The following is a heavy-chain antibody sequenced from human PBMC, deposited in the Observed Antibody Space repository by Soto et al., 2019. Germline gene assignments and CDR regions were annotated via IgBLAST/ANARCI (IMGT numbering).Heavy chain of an antibody. CDR3: AHSGPSIAARSYVWFDP. CDR2: IYWNDDK. CDR1: GFSLITSLVV. V-gene: IGHV2-5*01. D-gene: IGHD6-6*01. Sequence: SGPTLVNPTETLTLTCSVSGFSLITSLVVVGLILQPPVKALEWLALIYWNDDKRYSPSLKSRLTITKDTSKNQVVLTMTNMDPVDTATYYCAHSGPSIAARSYVWFDPWGQGNLVTVSS. J-gene: IGHJ5*02.